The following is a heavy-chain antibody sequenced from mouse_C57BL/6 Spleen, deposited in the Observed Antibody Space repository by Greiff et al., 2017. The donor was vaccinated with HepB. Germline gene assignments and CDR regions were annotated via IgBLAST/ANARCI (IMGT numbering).Heavy chain of an antibody. D-gene: IGHD1-1*01. Sequence: QVQLQQSGPELVKPGASVKISCKASGYTFTDYYINWVKQRPGQGLEWIGWIFPGSGSTYYNEKFKGKATLTVDKSSSTAYMLLSSLTSEDSAVYFCARSYIGYYGSSYDYAMDYWGQGTSVTVSS. J-gene: IGHJ4*01. CDR3: ARSYIGYYGSSYDYAMDY. CDR1: GYTFTDYY. CDR2: IFPGSGST. V-gene: IGHV1-75*01.